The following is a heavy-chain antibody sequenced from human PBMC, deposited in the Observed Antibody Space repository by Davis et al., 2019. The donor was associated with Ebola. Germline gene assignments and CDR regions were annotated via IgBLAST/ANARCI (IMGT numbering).Heavy chain of an antibody. J-gene: IGHJ6*04. Sequence: GESLKISCAASGFTFTTYSMSWVRQAPGEALEWVSSISSDSDYIYYADSAKGRFTISRDNAKNSLFLQMNSLRAEDTAVYYCAKSGLSFGVVKYHYGMDVWGKGTTVTVSS. V-gene: IGHV3-21*01. CDR3: AKSGLSFGVVKYHYGMDV. CDR2: ISSDSDYI. CDR1: GFTFTTYS. D-gene: IGHD3-3*01.